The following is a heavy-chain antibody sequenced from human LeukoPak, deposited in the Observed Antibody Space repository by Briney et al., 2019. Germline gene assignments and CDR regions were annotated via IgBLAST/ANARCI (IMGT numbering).Heavy chain of an antibody. D-gene: IGHD1-7*01. V-gene: IGHV1-18*01. J-gene: IGHJ3*02. CDR1: GYTFTSYG. Sequence: ASVTVSCKASGYTFTSYGISWVRQAPGQGLEWMGWISAYNGNTNYAQKLQGRVTMTTDTSTSTAYMELRSLRSDDTAVYYCARHRGWNYEGAFDIWGQGTMVTVSS. CDR3: ARHRGWNYEGAFDI. CDR2: ISAYNGNT.